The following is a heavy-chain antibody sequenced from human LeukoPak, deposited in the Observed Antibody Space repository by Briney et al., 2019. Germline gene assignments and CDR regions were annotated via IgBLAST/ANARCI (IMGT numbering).Heavy chain of an antibody. CDR2: INHSGST. Sequence: SETLSLTCAVYGGSFSGYYWSWIRQPPGKGLEWIGEINHSGSTNYNPSLKSRVTISVDTSKNQFSLKLSFVTAADTAVYYCARGRSGGVVPAATPYDYWGQGTLVTVSS. CDR3: ARGRSGGVVPAATPYDY. D-gene: IGHD2-2*01. CDR1: GGSFSGYY. V-gene: IGHV4-34*01. J-gene: IGHJ4*02.